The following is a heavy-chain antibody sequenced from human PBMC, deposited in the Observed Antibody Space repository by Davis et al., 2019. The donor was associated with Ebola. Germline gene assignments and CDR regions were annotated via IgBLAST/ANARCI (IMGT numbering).Heavy chain of an antibody. V-gene: IGHV1-3*01. D-gene: IGHD7-27*01. CDR3: VGERPGTGIYDY. CDR1: GYTFIDLY. Sequence: ASVKVSCKASGYTFIDLYMHWVRQAPGQGLEWMGWINAGNGNTQYAQKFQGRVTITRDTSANTAYVEVSSLRSEDTAVFYCVGERPGTGIYDYWGQGTLVTVSS. CDR2: INAGNGNT. J-gene: IGHJ4*02.